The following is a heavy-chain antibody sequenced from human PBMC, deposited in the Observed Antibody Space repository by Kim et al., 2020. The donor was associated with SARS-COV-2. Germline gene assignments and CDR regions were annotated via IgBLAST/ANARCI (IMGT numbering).Heavy chain of an antibody. J-gene: IGHJ3*02. Sequence: SETLSLTCTVSGGSISSGGYYWSWIRQHPGXGLEWIGYIYYSGSTYYNPSLKSRVTISVYTSKNQFSLKLSSVTAADTAVYYCARATSITMIVVVINAFXXXGQXTXVTVSS. D-gene: IGHD3-22*01. V-gene: IGHV4-31*03. CDR2: IYYSGST. CDR1: GGSISSGGYY. CDR3: ARATSITMIVVVINAFXX.